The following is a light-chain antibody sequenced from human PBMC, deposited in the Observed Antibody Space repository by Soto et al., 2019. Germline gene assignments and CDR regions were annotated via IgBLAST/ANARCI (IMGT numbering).Light chain of an antibody. J-gene: IGLJ3*02. CDR3: SSYTTSLTLV. CDR1: SSDIGAYNY. V-gene: IGLV2-14*01. Sequence: ALTQPASVSGSPGQSITISCTGTSSDIGAYNYVSWYQQHPGKAPKLLIYGLTNRPSGVSNRFSGSKSGNTASLTISGLQAEDDADYYCSSYTTSLTLVFGGGTKLTVL. CDR2: GLT.